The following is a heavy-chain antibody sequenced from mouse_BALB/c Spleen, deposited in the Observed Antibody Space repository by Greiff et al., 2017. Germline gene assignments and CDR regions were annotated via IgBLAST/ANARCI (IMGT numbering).Heavy chain of an antibody. J-gene: IGHJ4*01. D-gene: IGHD2-10*01. CDR3: ARETSYYGNYDAMDY. V-gene: IGHV2-9*02. CDR1: GFSLTSYG. Sequence: VQRVESGPGLVAPSQSLSITCTVSGFSLTSYGVHWVRQPPGKGLEWLGVIWAGGSTNYNSALMSRLSISKDNSKSQVFLKMNSLQTDDTAMYYCARETSYYGNYDAMDYWGQGTSVTVSS. CDR2: IWAGGST.